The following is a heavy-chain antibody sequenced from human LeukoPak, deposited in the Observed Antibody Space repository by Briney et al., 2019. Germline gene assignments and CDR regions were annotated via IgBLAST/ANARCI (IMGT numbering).Heavy chain of an antibody. Sequence: SETLSLTCAVSGGSISSGGYSWSWIRQPPGKGLEWIGYIYHSGSTYYNPSLKSRVTISVDRSKNQFSLKLSSVTAADTAVYYCARGPPFDDPVRGGRAKHFDYWGQGTLVTVSS. D-gene: IGHD3-10*01. CDR1: GGSISSGGYS. CDR3: ARGPPFDDPVRGGRAKHFDY. CDR2: IYHSGST. V-gene: IGHV4-30-2*01. J-gene: IGHJ4*02.